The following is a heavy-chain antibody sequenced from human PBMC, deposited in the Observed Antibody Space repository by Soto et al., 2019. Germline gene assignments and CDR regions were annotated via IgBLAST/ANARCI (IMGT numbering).Heavy chain of an antibody. CDR1: GFTFSDYY. CDR3: ARDPFHGTTGWNWFDP. Sequence: LRLSCAASGFTFSDYYMSWIRQAPGKGLEWVSYISSSGSTIYYADSVKGRFTISRDNAKNSLYLQMNSLRAEDTAVYYCARDPFHGTTGWNWFDPWGQGTLVTVSS. D-gene: IGHD1-7*01. V-gene: IGHV3-11*01. J-gene: IGHJ5*02. CDR2: ISSSGSTI.